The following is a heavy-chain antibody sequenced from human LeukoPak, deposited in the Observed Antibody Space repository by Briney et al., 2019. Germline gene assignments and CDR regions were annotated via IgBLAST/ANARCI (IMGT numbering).Heavy chain of an antibody. CDR1: GFTFSNAW. V-gene: IGHV3-15*07. Sequence: PGGSLRLSCAASGFTFSNAWMNWVRQAPGKGLEWVGRIKSKSDGGTTDYAAPVKGRFTTSRDDSKNTLYVQMNSLKTEDTAVYYCTTEYYDFWSGNLDYWGQGTLVTVSS. J-gene: IGHJ4*02. CDR2: IKSKSDGGTT. CDR3: TTEYYDFWSGNLDY. D-gene: IGHD3-3*01.